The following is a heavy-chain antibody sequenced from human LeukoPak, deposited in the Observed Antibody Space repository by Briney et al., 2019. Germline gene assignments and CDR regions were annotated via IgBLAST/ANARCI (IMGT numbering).Heavy chain of an antibody. V-gene: IGHV3-20*04. D-gene: IGHD3-10*01. Sequence: GGSLRLSCAASGFTFDDYGMSWVRHAPGKGLEWVSAISGSGGSTYYADSVKGRFTISRDNAKNSLYLQMNSLRAEDTALYYCAKDINPDYYGSGSYYNPAGGWGQGTLVTVSS. CDR2: ISGSGGST. CDR3: AKDINPDYYGSGSYYNPAGG. J-gene: IGHJ4*02. CDR1: GFTFDDYG.